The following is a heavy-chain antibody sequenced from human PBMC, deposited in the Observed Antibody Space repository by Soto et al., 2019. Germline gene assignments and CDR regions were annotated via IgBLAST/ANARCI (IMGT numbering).Heavy chain of an antibody. J-gene: IGHJ4*02. Sequence: QVQLVESGGGVVQPGRSLRLSCAASGFTFSSYGMHWVRQAPGKGLGWVAVISYDGSNKYYADSVKGRFTISRDNSKNPLYLQMNSLRAEDTAVYYCAKVSSKSYDFWSGYLDTPHFDYWGQGTLVTVSS. CDR3: AKVSSKSYDFWSGYLDTPHFDY. D-gene: IGHD3-3*01. V-gene: IGHV3-30*18. CDR2: ISYDGSNK. CDR1: GFTFSSYG.